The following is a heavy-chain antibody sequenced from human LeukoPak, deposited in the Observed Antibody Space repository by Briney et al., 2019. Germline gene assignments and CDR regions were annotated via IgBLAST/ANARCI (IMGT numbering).Heavy chain of an antibody. V-gene: IGHV1-46*01. D-gene: IGHD5-18*01. CDR1: GYTFTSYY. J-gene: IGHJ4*02. Sequence: ASVKVSCKASGYTFTSYYMHWVRQAPGQGLEWMGIINPSGGNTKYSQKFQGRVTITRDTSASTAYMELSSLRSEDTAVYYCARSAPGIQLPLGNYWGQGTLVTVSS. CDR2: INPSGGNT. CDR3: ARSAPGIQLPLGNY.